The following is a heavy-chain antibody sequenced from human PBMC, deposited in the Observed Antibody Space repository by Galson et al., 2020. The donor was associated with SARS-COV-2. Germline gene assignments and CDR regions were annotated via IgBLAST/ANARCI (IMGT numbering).Heavy chain of an antibody. Sequence: QTLSLTCTVSGGSVSSGGFYWSWIRQRPGKGLECIGSMYYSGNTYYNPSLKSRLSMSKDTSKNQFSLRLSSVTAADTAVYYCVRGWEAFDSSGYAPDYWGQGTLVTVSS. CDR2: MYYSGNT. CDR3: VRGWEAFDSSGYAPDY. D-gene: IGHD3-22*01. V-gene: IGHV4-31*03. CDR1: GGSVSSGGFY. J-gene: IGHJ4*02.